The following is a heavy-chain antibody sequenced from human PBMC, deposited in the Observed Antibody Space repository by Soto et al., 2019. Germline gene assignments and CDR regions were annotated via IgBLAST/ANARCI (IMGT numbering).Heavy chain of an antibody. V-gene: IGHV3-30-3*01. J-gene: IGHJ3*02. D-gene: IGHD6-19*01. Sequence: GGSLRLSCAASGFNFSRYAMHWVRQAPGKGLEWVAVISYDGSNKYYADSVKGRFTISRDNSKNTLYLQMNSLRAEDTAVYYCARDSSGWDDAFDIWGQGTMVTVSS. CDR1: GFNFSRYA. CDR3: ARDSSGWDDAFDI. CDR2: ISYDGSNK.